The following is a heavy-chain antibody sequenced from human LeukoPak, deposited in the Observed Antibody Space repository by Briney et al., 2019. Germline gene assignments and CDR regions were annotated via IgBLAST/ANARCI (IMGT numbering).Heavy chain of an antibody. J-gene: IGHJ4*02. V-gene: IGHV3-7*01. D-gene: IGHD3-10*01. Sequence: GGSLRLSCAASGFTFSSYWMSWVRQAPGKGLEWVANIKQDGSEKYYVDSVKGRFTISRDNAKNSLYLQMSSLRAEDTAVYYCASSLGEAPYYFDYWGQGTLVTVSS. CDR1: GFTFSSYW. CDR3: ASSLGEAPYYFDY. CDR2: IKQDGSEK.